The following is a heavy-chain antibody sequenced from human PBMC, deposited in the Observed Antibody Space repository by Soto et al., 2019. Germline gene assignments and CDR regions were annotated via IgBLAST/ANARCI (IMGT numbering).Heavy chain of an antibody. CDR2: IHPGDSDT. Sequence: GESLKISCKGSGYSFTTYWLGWVRQMPGKGLEWMGIIHPGDSDTRYSPSFQGQATISADKSISTVYLQWSSLKASDTAIYYCVRLFRGSSSWYSAIDYWGQGTLVTVSS. V-gene: IGHV5-51*01. CDR3: VRLFRGSSSWYSAIDY. D-gene: IGHD6-13*01. J-gene: IGHJ4*02. CDR1: GYSFTTYW.